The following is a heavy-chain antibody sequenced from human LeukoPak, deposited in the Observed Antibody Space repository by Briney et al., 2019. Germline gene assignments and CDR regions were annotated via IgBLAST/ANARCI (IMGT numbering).Heavy chain of an antibody. CDR1: GGSFSGYY. CDR3: ARRLAAAGHYGLDV. V-gene: IGHV4-34*01. J-gene: IGHJ6*02. Sequence: SETLSLTCAVYGGSFSGYYWRWIRQPPGKGLEWIGEINHSGSTNYNPSLKSRVTISVDTSKNQFSLKLSSVTAADTAVYYCARRLAAAGHYGLDVWGQGTTVTVSS. CDR2: INHSGST. D-gene: IGHD6-13*01.